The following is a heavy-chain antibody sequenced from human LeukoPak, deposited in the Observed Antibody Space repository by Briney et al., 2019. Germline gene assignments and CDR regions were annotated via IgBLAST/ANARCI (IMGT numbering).Heavy chain of an antibody. CDR2: INHSGST. Sequence: PSETLSLTCAVYGGSFSGYYWSWIRQPPGKGLEWIGEINHSGSTNYNPSLESRVTISVDTSKNQFSLKLSSVTAADTAVYYCARGKRTGYCSGGSCYPRYYFDYWGQGTLVTVSS. V-gene: IGHV4-34*01. CDR3: ARGKRTGYCSGGSCYPRYYFDY. CDR1: GGSFSGYY. J-gene: IGHJ4*02. D-gene: IGHD2-15*01.